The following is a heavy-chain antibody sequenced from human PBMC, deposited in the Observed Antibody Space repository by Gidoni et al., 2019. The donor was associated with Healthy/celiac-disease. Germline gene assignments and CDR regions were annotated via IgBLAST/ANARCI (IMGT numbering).Heavy chain of an antibody. CDR2: IIPIFGTA. J-gene: IGHJ4*02. CDR3: ASWGGEVGATDFDY. CDR1: GGNFSSYA. Sequence: QVQLVQSGAEVKKPGSSVKVSCKASGGNFSSYAISWVRQATGQGLEWMGWIIPIFGTANYAQKFQGRVTITADESTSTAYMELSSLRSEDTAVYYCASWGGEVGATDFDYWGQGTLVTVSS. D-gene: IGHD1-26*01. V-gene: IGHV1-69*01.